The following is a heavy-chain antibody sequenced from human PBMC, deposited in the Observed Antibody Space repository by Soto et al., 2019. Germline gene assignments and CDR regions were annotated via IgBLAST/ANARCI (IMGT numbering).Heavy chain of an antibody. CDR3: ARGWWSVAGPGHFDY. Sequence: SESLSLTCTVSGVSISSYCWSWIRQPPGKGLEWIGYIYYSGSTNYNPSPKSRLTISADTSKNQFSLKLISVTTADAAVYYCARGWWSVAGPGHFDYWGQGTLVTVSS. V-gene: IGHV4-59*01. D-gene: IGHD6-19*01. CDR1: GVSISSYC. CDR2: IYYSGST. J-gene: IGHJ4*02.